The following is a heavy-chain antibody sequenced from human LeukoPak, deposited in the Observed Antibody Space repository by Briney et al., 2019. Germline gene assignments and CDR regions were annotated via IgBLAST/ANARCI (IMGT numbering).Heavy chain of an antibody. V-gene: IGHV1-69*13. D-gene: IGHD1-26*01. Sequence: ASVKVSCKASGGTFSSYAISWVRQAPGQGLEWMGGIIPIFGTANYAQKFQGRVTITADESTSTAYMELSRLRSDDTAVYYCARDPVIVGATTFSDAFDIWRQGTMVTVSS. J-gene: IGHJ3*02. CDR2: IIPIFGTA. CDR3: ARDPVIVGATTFSDAFDI. CDR1: GGTFSSYA.